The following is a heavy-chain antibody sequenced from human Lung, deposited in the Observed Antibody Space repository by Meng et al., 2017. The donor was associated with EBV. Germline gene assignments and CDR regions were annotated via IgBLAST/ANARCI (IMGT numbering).Heavy chain of an antibody. CDR3: ARGGTSSAPFDY. CDR1: GMSCRSSY. Sequence: QVQLKQWDAGLLTPSETLSLTFGVSGMSCRSSYLSWIRQPPGKGLEWIEQINYSGITNYNPSLKSRATISVDTSKNQFSLSLNSVTAADTAVYYCARGGTSSAPFDYWGQGTLVTVSS. V-gene: IGHV4-34*01. D-gene: IGHD2-2*01. J-gene: IGHJ4*02. CDR2: INYSGIT.